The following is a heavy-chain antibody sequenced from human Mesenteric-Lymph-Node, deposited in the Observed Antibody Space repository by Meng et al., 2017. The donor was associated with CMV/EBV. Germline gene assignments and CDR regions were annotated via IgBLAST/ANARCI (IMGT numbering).Heavy chain of an antibody. CDR2: ISSSSYI. Sequence: GESLKISCAASGFTFSSYSMNWVRQAPGKGLEWVSSISSSSYIYYADSVKGRFTISRDNAKNSLYLQMNSLRAEDTAVYYCARDMGDFWSGYYYYYYGMDVWGQGTTVTVSS. V-gene: IGHV3-21*01. CDR1: GFTFSSYS. D-gene: IGHD3-3*01. CDR3: ARDMGDFWSGYYYYYYGMDV. J-gene: IGHJ6*02.